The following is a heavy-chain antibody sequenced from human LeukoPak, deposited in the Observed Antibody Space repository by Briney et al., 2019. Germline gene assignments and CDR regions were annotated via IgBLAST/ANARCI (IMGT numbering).Heavy chain of an antibody. V-gene: IGHV3-20*04. CDR2: INWNGRIT. D-gene: IGHD5-18*01. CDR1: GFTFDDYA. J-gene: IGHJ6*03. CDR3: ARGSVQLWLRDTYYYLDV. Sequence: PGDSLRLSCAASGFTFDDYAMNWVRQVPGRGLEWVSGINWNGRITEYANSVKDRFTISRQNTKNSLYLYMNNLGGEDTALYFCARGSVQLWLRDTYYYLDVWAKGTTVTVSS.